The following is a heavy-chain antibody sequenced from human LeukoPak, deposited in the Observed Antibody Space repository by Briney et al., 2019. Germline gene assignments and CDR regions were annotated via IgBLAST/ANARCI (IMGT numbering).Heavy chain of an antibody. CDR2: IYYSGST. CDR1: GGSFSSGSSY. CDR3: ARHLGYCSGGSCSPLRD. V-gene: IGHV4-61*01. Sequence: SETLSLTCTVSGGSFSSGSSYWSWIRQPPGKGLEWIGYIYYSGSTNYNPSLKSRVTISVDTSKNQFSLKLSSVTAADTAVYYCARHLGYCSGGSCSPLRDWGQGTLVTVSS. J-gene: IGHJ4*02. D-gene: IGHD2-15*01.